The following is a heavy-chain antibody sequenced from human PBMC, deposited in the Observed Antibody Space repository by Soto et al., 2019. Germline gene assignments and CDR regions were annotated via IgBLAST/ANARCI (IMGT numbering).Heavy chain of an antibody. CDR3: ARGFRVEGAYGAGAFFDY. D-gene: IGHD1-26*01. CDR2: IYSGSNT. J-gene: IGHJ4*02. V-gene: IGHV3-66*01. Sequence: EVQLVDSGGDLVQPGGSLRLSCVVSGLTVSSNYMGWVRQAPGKGLECGSGIYSGSNTKYADSVKGRFTISRDNSKNTLYLQMNSLRAEDTAVYYCARGFRVEGAYGAGAFFDYWAQGTLVTVSS. CDR1: GLTVSSNY.